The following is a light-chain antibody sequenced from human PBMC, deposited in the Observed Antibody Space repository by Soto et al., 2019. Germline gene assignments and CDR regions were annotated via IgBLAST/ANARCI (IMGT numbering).Light chain of an antibody. CDR2: GNH. Sequence: QSVLIQASSMSGTPGQRVTISCSGSNSNIGSNTVNWYQQVPGTAPKLLIYGNHERPSGVPDRFSGSKSGTSASLAISGLQSEDEADYYCAAGDDSLNGWVFGGGTKLTVL. V-gene: IGLV1-44*01. CDR3: AAGDDSLNGWV. CDR1: NSNIGSNT. J-gene: IGLJ3*02.